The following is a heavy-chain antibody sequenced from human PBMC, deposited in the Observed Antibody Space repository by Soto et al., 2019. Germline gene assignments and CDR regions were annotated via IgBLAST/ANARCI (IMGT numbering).Heavy chain of an antibody. Sequence: SETLSLTCTVSGGSINSGDYYWSWIRQPPGKGLEWIGYIYHSGSTYYNPSLKSRVTTSVDRSKNQFSLKLSSVTAADTAVYYCASAGGLGAVAADYWGQGTLVTVSS. D-gene: IGHD6-19*01. J-gene: IGHJ4*02. V-gene: IGHV4-30-2*01. CDR2: IYHSGST. CDR3: ASAGGLGAVAADY. CDR1: GGSINSGDYY.